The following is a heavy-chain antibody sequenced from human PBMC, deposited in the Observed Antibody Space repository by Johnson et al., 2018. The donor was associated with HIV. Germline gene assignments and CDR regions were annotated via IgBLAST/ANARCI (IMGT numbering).Heavy chain of an antibody. CDR1: GFTFSSYA. J-gene: IGHJ3*02. D-gene: IGHD2-21*02. V-gene: IGHV3-30-3*01. Sequence: VQLVESGGGLVQPGRSLRLSCAASGFTFSSYAMHWVRQAPGKGLEWVAVISYDGGNKYYADSVKGRFPISRDNSKNTLYLQMNSLRAEDTAGYYCARGAVVTAHDAFDIWGQGTMVTVSS. CDR3: ARGAVVTAHDAFDI. CDR2: ISYDGGNK.